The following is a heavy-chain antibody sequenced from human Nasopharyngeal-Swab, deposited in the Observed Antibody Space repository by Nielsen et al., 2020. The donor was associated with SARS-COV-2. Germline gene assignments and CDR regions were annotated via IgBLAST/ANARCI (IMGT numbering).Heavy chain of an antibody. CDR2: IWYDESNK. CDR3: ARDLGRQLVILWYIDL. Sequence: GGSLRLSCAASGFTFSSYGMHWVRQAPGKGLEWVAVIWYDESNKNYADSVKGRFTVSRDNSKNTLYLQINSLRAEDTAVYYCARDLGRQLVILWYIDLWGRGTLVTVSS. D-gene: IGHD6-13*01. V-gene: IGHV3-30*19. CDR1: GFTFSSYG. J-gene: IGHJ2*01.